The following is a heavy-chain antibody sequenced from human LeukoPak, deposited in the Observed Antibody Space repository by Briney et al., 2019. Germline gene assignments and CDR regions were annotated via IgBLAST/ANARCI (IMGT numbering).Heavy chain of an antibody. CDR3: ARRPVTTTKYYYYMDV. D-gene: IGHD4-11*01. J-gene: IGHJ6*03. Sequence: SETLSPTCTVSGGSISSSSYYWGWIRQPPGKGLEWIGSIYYSGSTYYNPSLKSRVTISVDTSKNQFSLKLSSVTAPDTAVYYCARRPVTTTKYYYYMDVWGKGTTVTVSS. CDR1: GGSISSSSYY. V-gene: IGHV4-39*01. CDR2: IYYSGST.